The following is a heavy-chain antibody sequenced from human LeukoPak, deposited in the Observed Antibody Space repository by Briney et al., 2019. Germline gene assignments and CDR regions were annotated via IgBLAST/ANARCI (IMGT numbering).Heavy chain of an antibody. CDR2: IKSKTDGGTT. CDR3: TTELPGAMITFGGVIVPYLDY. D-gene: IGHD3-16*02. Sequence: GGSLRLSCAASGFTFSNAWMSWVRQAPGKGLEWVGRIKSKTDGGTTDYAAPVKGRFTISRGDSKNTLYLQMNSLKTEDTAVYYCTTELPGAMITFGGVIVPYLDYWGQGTLVTVSS. V-gene: IGHV3-15*01. CDR1: GFTFSNAW. J-gene: IGHJ4*02.